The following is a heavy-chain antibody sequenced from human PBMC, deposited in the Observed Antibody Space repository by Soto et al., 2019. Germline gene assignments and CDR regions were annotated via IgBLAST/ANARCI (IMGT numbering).Heavy chain of an antibody. V-gene: IGHV1-58*02. CDR2: IVVGSGNT. J-gene: IGHJ3*02. D-gene: IGHD2-15*01. CDR3: AAAYCSGGSCTMGGDAFDI. Sequence: SVKVSCKASGFTFTSSAMQWVRQARGERLEWIGWIVVGSGNTNYAQKFQERVTITRDMSTSTAYMELSSLRSEDTAVYYCAAAYCSGGSCTMGGDAFDIWGQGTMVTVSS. CDR1: GFTFTSSA.